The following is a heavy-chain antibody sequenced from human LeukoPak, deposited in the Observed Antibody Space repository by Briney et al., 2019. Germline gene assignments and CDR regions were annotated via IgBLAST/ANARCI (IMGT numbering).Heavy chain of an antibody. CDR1: GGSISSSAYH. V-gene: IGHV4-39*01. CDR3: ARQTGSGLFILP. Sequence: SETLSLTCTVSGGSISSSAYHWGWIRQPPGKGLEWVGSKYYSGSTYYNLSLKSRVTISVDTSKNQFSLKLSSVTAADTAVYYCARQTGSGLFILPGGQGTLVTVSS. J-gene: IGHJ4*02. D-gene: IGHD3/OR15-3a*01. CDR2: KYYSGST.